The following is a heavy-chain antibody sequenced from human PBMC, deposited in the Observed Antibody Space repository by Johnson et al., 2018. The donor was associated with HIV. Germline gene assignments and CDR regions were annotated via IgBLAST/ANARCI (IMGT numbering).Heavy chain of an antibody. D-gene: IGHD3-22*01. V-gene: IGHV3-20*04. CDR3: ARQHNYDSSGQGGGLDI. CDR2: IDWNGGRQ. J-gene: IGHJ3*02. Sequence: VHLVESGGAVVRPGGSLRLSCAASGFTFDDYGMSWVRQAPGKGLEWVSGIDWNGGRQAYVDSVKGRFTISRDNAKNSLYMEMNSLRAEDTALYYCARQHNYDSSGQGGGLDIWGQGTMVTVSS. CDR1: GFTFDDYG.